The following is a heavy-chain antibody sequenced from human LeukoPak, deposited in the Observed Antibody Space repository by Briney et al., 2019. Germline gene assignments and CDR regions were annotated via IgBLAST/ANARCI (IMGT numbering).Heavy chain of an antibody. CDR1: GFTFSSYA. CDR2: ISSNGGST. CDR3: ARDRITMVRGVLWRGYFDY. D-gene: IGHD3-10*01. J-gene: IGHJ4*02. V-gene: IGHV3-64*01. Sequence: GGSLRLSCAASGFTFSSYAMHWVRQAPGKGLEYVSAISSNGGSTYYANSVKGRFTISRDNSKNTLYLQMGNLRAEGMAVYYCARDRITMVRGVLWRGYFDYWGQGTLVSVSS.